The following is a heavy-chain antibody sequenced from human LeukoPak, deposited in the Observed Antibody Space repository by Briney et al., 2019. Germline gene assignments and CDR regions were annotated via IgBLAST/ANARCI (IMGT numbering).Heavy chain of an antibody. D-gene: IGHD2-21*02. V-gene: IGHV3-30-3*01. CDR3: ASWGDTGNYYYYYMDV. Sequence: PGGSLRLSCAASGFIFSDYAMHWVRQAPGKGLEWVAVISYDGSNKYYADSVKGRFTISRDNSKNTLYLQMNSLRAEDTAVYYCASWGDTGNYYYYYMDVWGKGTTVTVSS. J-gene: IGHJ6*03. CDR2: ISYDGSNK. CDR1: GFIFSDYA.